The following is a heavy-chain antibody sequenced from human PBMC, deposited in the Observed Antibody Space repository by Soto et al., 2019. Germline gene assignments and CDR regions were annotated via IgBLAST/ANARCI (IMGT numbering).Heavy chain of an antibody. CDR1: GYSFTSYW. CDR3: ARHARPIGATITYPTYYFDY. D-gene: IGHD5-12*01. J-gene: IGHJ4*02. V-gene: IGHV5-10-1*01. Sequence: GESLKISCKGSGYSFTSYWISWVRQMPGKGLEWMGRIDPSDSYTNYSPSFQGHVTISADKSISTAYLQWSSLKASDTAMYYCARHARPIGATITYPTYYFDYWGQGTLVTVSS. CDR2: IDPSDSYT.